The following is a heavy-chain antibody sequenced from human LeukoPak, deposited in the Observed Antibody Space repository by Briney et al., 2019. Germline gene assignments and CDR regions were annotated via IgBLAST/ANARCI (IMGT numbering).Heavy chain of an antibody. D-gene: IGHD3-22*01. J-gene: IGHJ4*02. CDR3: AKSFYDSSGYYQVGLDY. CDR2: ISWNSGSI. Sequence: GGSLRLSCAASGFTFDDYAMHWVRQAPGKGLEWVSGISWNSGSIGYADSVKGRFTIPRDNAKNSLYLQMNSLRAEDTALYYCAKSFYDSSGYYQVGLDYWGQGTLVTVSS. V-gene: IGHV3-9*01. CDR1: GFTFDDYA.